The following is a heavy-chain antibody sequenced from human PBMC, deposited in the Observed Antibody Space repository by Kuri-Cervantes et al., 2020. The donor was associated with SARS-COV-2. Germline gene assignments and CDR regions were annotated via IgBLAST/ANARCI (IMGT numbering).Heavy chain of an antibody. CDR3: ARGAVVRGPKYYFDY. D-gene: IGHD3-10*01. Sequence: LGLSCTVSGGSISSGSYYWSWIRQPAGKGLEWNGRIYTSGSTNYNPSLKSRVTISVDTSKNQFSLKLSSVTAADTAVYYCARGAVVRGPKYYFDYWGQGTLVTVSS. CDR2: IYTSGST. J-gene: IGHJ4*02. CDR1: GGSISSGSYY. V-gene: IGHV4-61*02.